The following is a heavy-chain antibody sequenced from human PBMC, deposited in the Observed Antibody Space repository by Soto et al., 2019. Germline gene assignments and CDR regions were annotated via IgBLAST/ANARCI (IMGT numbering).Heavy chain of an antibody. D-gene: IGHD3-22*01. CDR3: ARGPLYYYDSSPDAFDI. J-gene: IGHJ3*02. V-gene: IGHV3-30-3*01. Sequence: GGSLRLSCAASGFTFSSYAMHWVRQAPGKGLEWVAVISYDGSNKYYADSVKGRFTISRDNTKNTLYLQMNSLRAEDTAVYYCARGPLYYYDSSPDAFDIWGQGTMVTVSS. CDR1: GFTFSSYA. CDR2: ISYDGSNK.